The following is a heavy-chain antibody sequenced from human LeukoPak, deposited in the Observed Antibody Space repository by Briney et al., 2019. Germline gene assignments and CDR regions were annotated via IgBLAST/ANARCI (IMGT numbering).Heavy chain of an antibody. V-gene: IGHV3-23*01. CDR1: GFVLSNYA. CDR2: IGVSGHTT. CDR3: ARVTGSGSYSANYYYNMDV. J-gene: IGHJ6*02. Sequence: GGSLRLSCAASGFVLSNYAMTWVRQAPGKGLEWVSVIGVSGHTTFYADSVKGRFTISRDNSKNTLFLQMNSLRAEDAAVYYCARVTGSGSYSANYYYNMDVWGQGTTVTVSS. D-gene: IGHD3-10*01.